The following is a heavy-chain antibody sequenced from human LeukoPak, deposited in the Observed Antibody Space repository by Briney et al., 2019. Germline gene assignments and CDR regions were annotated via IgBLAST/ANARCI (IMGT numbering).Heavy chain of an antibody. Sequence: PSETLSLTCIVSGGSISSHYWTWIRQPPGKGLEYIGYIYYSGNTNYNPSLKSRVTISVDRSKNQSSLKLTSVTAEDTAVYYCARINSGWYFDYWGQGTLVTVSS. CDR3: ARINSGWYFDY. CDR2: IYYSGNT. V-gene: IGHV4-59*11. J-gene: IGHJ4*02. D-gene: IGHD6-19*01. CDR1: GGSISSHY.